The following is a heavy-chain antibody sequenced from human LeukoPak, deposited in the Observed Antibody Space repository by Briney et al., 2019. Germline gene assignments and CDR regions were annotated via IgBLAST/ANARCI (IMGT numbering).Heavy chain of an antibody. Sequence: PSETLSLTCTVSGGSISNYYWSWIRQPPGKGLEWIGRIYTSGSTNYNPSLKSRVTMSVDTSKNQFSLKLSSVTAADTAVYYCAREGNYDMYYYYMDVWGKGTTVTISS. CDR2: IYTSGST. D-gene: IGHD3-9*01. CDR3: AREGNYDMYYYYMDV. CDR1: GGSISNYY. J-gene: IGHJ6*03. V-gene: IGHV4-4*07.